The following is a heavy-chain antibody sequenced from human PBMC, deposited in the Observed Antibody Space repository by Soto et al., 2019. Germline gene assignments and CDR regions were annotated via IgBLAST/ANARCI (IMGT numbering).Heavy chain of an antibody. D-gene: IGHD2-2*01. V-gene: IGHV5-10-1*01. CDR1: GYSFTSYW. Sequence: GESLKISCKGSGYSFTSYWISWVRQMPGKGLEWMGRIDPIDSHTTYSPSFQGHVTISTDKSINTAYLQWSSLKASDTAMYYCARRYCSSATCPRNYYGMDVWGQGTTVTVSS. CDR2: IDPIDSHT. J-gene: IGHJ6*02. CDR3: ARRYCSSATCPRNYYGMDV.